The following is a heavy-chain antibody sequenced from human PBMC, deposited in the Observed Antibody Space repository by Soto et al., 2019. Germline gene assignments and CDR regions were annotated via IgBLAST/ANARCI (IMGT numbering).Heavy chain of an antibody. Sequence: GASVEVSCKASVGTFSSYAISWVRQAPGQGLEWMGGIIPIFGTANYAQKFQGRVTITADKSTSTAYMELSSLRSEDTAVYYCARDDDFWSGYYTHYYYGMDVWGQGTTVTVSS. D-gene: IGHD3-3*01. CDR1: VGTFSSYA. V-gene: IGHV1-69*06. CDR3: ARDDDFWSGYYTHYYYGMDV. CDR2: IIPIFGTA. J-gene: IGHJ6*02.